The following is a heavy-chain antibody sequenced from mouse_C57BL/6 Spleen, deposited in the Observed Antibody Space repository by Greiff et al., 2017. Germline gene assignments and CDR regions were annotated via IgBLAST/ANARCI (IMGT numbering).Heavy chain of an antibody. CDR1: GYTFTSYW. CDR2: IYPGNSDT. D-gene: IGHD2-4*01. CDR3: TREGIGLRRPDY. V-gene: IGHV1-5*01. Sequence: EVQLQQSGTVLARPGASVKMSCKTSGYTFTSYWMHWVKQRPGQGLEWIGAIYPGNSDTSYNQKFKGKAKLTAVTSASTAYMGLSSLTNEDSAVYYCTREGIGLRRPDYWGQGTTLTVSS. J-gene: IGHJ2*01.